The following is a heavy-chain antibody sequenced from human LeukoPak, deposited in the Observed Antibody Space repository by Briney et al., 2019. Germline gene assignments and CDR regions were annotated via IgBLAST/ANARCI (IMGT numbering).Heavy chain of an antibody. CDR2: INHSAGST. CDR3: ARDIAGRRMYYYYYYMDV. J-gene: IGHJ6*03. D-gene: IGHD6-6*01. V-gene: IGHV1-46*01. CDR1: GYTFTSYY. Sequence: ASVKVSCQASGYTFTSYYMHWVRQAPGQGLEWMGLINHSAGSTSYAQKFQGRVTMTRDTSTSTVYMELGSLRSEDTAVYYCARDIAGRRMYYYYYYMDVWGKGTTVTASS.